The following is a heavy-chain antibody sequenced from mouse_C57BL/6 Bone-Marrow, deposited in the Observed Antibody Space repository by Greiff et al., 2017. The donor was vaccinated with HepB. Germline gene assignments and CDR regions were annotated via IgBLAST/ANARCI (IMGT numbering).Heavy chain of an antibody. Sequence: QVQLKQPGAELVKPGASVKMSCKASGYTFTSYWITWVKQRPGQGLEWIGDIYPGSGSTNYNEKFKSKATLTVDTSSSTAYMQLSSLTSEDSAVYYCAGDYDGNWYFDVWGTGTTVTVSS. J-gene: IGHJ1*03. CDR3: AGDYDGNWYFDV. V-gene: IGHV1-55*01. CDR2: IYPGSGST. CDR1: GYTFTSYW. D-gene: IGHD2-4*01.